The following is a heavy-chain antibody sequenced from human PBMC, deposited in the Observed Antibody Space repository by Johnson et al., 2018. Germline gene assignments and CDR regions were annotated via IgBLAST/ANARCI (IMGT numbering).Heavy chain of an antibody. D-gene: IGHD2/OR15-2a*01. Sequence: VQLQESGGGLVQPGGSLRLSCAASGFSFSNYWMYWVRQVPGKGLVWVSRLNNDGSSTNYAASVKGRFTISRDNAKNTLYLQMNSLTADDTAVYYCARGMMTTKNTLDVWGQGTMVTVSS. CDR3: ARGMMTTKNTLDV. CDR1: GFSFSNYW. CDR2: LNNDGSST. V-gene: IGHV3-74*01. J-gene: IGHJ3*01.